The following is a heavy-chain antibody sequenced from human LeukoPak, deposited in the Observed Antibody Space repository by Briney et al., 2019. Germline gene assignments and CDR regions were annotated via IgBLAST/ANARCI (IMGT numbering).Heavy chain of an antibody. CDR2: IYTSGST. V-gene: IGHV4-4*07. CDR1: GGSISSYY. Sequence: SETLPLTCTVSGGSISSYYWSWIRQPAGKGLEWIGRIYTSGSTNYNPSLKSRVTMSVDTSKNQFSLKLSSVTAADTAVYYCARSPARYCSSTSCPPDYWGQGTLVTVSS. CDR3: ARSPARYCSSTSCPPDY. J-gene: IGHJ4*02. D-gene: IGHD2-2*01.